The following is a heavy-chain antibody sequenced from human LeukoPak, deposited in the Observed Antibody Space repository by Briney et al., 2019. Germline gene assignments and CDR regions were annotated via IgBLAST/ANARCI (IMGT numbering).Heavy chain of an antibody. D-gene: IGHD2-15*01. J-gene: IGHJ4*02. CDR3: ARRGGGCSGGYCYFLFDY. CDR2: INYSGNT. CDR1: GVSMRSGDYY. V-gene: IGHV4-30-4*01. Sequence: SEALSLTCTVSGVSMRSGDYYWSWIRQPPGKGLEWIGYINYSGNTYYNPSLKSRVTISVDTSKNQFSLKLSSVTAADTAVYYCARRGGGCSGGYCYFLFDYWGQGTLVTVSS.